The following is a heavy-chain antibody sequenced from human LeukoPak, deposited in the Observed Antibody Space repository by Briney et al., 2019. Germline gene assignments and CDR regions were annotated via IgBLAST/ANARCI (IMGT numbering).Heavy chain of an antibody. CDR2: IYHSGST. Sequence: PSETLSLTCTVSGYSISSGYYWGWIRQPPGKGLEWIGSIYHSGSTYYNPSLKSRVTISVGTSKNQFSLKLSSVTAADTAVYYCARGQWLVFDYWGQGTLVTVSS. V-gene: IGHV4-38-2*02. J-gene: IGHJ4*02. D-gene: IGHD6-19*01. CDR1: GYSISSGYY. CDR3: ARGQWLVFDY.